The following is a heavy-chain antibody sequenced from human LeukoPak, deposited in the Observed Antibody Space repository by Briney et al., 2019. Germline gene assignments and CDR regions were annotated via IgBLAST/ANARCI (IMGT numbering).Heavy chain of an antibody. CDR1: GFTVSSNY. J-gene: IGHJ4*02. CDR2: IYSGGST. V-gene: IGHV3-66*02. Sequence: PGGSLRLSCAASGFTVSSNYMSWVRQAPGRGLEWVSVIYSGGSTYYADSVKGRFTISGDNSKNTLCLQMNSLRAEDTSVYYCAGDRGYSSSPADFDYWGQGTLVTVSS. CDR3: AGDRGYSSSPADFDY. D-gene: IGHD6-13*01.